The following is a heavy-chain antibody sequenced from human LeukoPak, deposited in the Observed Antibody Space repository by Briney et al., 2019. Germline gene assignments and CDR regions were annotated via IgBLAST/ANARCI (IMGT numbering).Heavy chain of an antibody. V-gene: IGHV4-31*03. CDR1: GGSISSGGYY. J-gene: IGHJ3*02. D-gene: IGHD3-10*01. CDR3: ARPNPSRGAFDI. CDR2: IYYSGST. Sequence: PSETLSLTCTVSGGSISSGGYYWSWIRQHPGKGLEWIGYIYYSGSTYYNPSLKSRVTISVDTSKNQFSLKLSSVTAADTAVYYCARPNPSRGAFDIWGQGTMVTVSS.